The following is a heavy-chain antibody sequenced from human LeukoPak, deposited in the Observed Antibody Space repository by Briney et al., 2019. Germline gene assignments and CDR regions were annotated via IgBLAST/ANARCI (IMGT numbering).Heavy chain of an antibody. CDR2: IYYSGST. D-gene: IGHD1-26*01. CDR3: ARGGVGATSYSDAFDI. Sequence: SETLSLTCTVSGGSISSSSYYWGWIRQPPGKGLEWIGSIYYSGSTYYNPSLKSRVTISVDTSKNQFSLKLSFVTAADTAVYYCARGGVGATSYSDAFDIWGQGTMVTVSS. V-gene: IGHV4-39*01. CDR1: GGSISSSSYY. J-gene: IGHJ3*02.